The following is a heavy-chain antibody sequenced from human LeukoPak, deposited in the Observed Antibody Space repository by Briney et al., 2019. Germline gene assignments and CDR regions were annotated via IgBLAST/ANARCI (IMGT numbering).Heavy chain of an antibody. CDR1: GFTVSNNY. V-gene: IGHV3-11*05. CDR2: IPSTSSYT. D-gene: IGHD6-13*01. Sequence: GGSLRLSCAASGFTVSNNYMSWIRQAPGKGLEWVSYIPSTSSYTSYADSVKGRFTISRDNAKNSLYLQMNSLRAEDTAVYYCARAANTAAGTPTLAIDYWGQGTLVTVSS. CDR3: ARAANTAAGTPTLAIDY. J-gene: IGHJ4*02.